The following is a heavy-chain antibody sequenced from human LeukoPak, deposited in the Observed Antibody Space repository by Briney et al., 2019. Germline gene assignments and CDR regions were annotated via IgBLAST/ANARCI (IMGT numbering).Heavy chain of an antibody. CDR3: ARARPWWELFCWFDP. Sequence: PSETLSLTCAVYGGSLRGYYWSWIRQPPGKGLEWIGEINHSGSTNYNPSLKSRVPISVDTSKNQFSLKLSSVTAADTAVYYCARARPWWELFCWFDPWGQGTLVTVSS. CDR2: INHSGST. J-gene: IGHJ5*02. V-gene: IGHV4-34*01. D-gene: IGHD1-26*01. CDR1: GGSLRGYY.